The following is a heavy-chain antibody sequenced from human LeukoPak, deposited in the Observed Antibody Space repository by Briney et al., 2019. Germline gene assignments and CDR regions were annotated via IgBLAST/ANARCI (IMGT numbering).Heavy chain of an antibody. CDR2: ISWNSGSI. V-gene: IGHV3-9*01. CDR3: AKDRGIAVAAKIDY. CDR1: GFTFGDFA. D-gene: IGHD6-19*01. Sequence: GRSLRFSCAASGFTFGDFAMHWVRQAPGKGLEWVSGISWNSGSIGYADSVKGRFTISRDNAKNSLYLQMNSLRAEDTALYYCAKDRGIAVAAKIDYWGQGTLVTISS. J-gene: IGHJ4*02.